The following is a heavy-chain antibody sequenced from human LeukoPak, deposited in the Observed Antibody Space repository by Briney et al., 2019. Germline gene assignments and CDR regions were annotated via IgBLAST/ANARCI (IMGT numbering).Heavy chain of an antibody. CDR3: AKDWSWSTGALDY. CDR1: GFTFSSYG. D-gene: IGHD7-27*01. J-gene: IGHJ4*02. V-gene: IGHV3-30*18. Sequence: GRSLRLSCAASGFTFSSYGMHWVRQAPGKGLEWVAVISYDGSNKYYADSVKGRFTISRDNSKNTLYLQVNSLRAEDTAVYYCAKDWSWSTGALDYWGQGTLVTVSS. CDR2: ISYDGSNK.